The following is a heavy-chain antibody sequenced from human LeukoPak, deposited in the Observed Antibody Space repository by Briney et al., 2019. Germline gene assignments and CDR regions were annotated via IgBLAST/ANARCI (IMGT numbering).Heavy chain of an antibody. D-gene: IGHD3-3*01. CDR2: INPSGGST. CDR1: GYTFTSYY. J-gene: IGHJ4*02. CDR3: ARDRNRYDFWSGYYPW. Sequence: GASVKVSCKASGYTFTSYYMHWVRQAPGQGLEWMGIINPSGGSTSYAQKFQGRVTMTRDTSTSTVYMELSRLTSDDTAVYYCARDRNRYDFWSGYYPWWGQGTLVTVSS. V-gene: IGHV1-46*01.